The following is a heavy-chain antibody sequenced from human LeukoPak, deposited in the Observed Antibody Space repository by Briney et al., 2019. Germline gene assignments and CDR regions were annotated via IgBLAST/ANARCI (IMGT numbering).Heavy chain of an antibody. J-gene: IGHJ4*02. V-gene: IGHV3-64*01. D-gene: IGHD4-17*01. CDR3: ARESYGDYSDY. CDR1: GFTFSRYD. Sequence: GGSLRLSCAASGFTFSRYDMHWVRQAPGKGLEYVSAISSNGGSTYYANSVKGRFTISRDNSKNTLYLQMGSLRAEDMAVYYCARESYGDYSDYWGQRTLVTVSS. CDR2: ISSNGGST.